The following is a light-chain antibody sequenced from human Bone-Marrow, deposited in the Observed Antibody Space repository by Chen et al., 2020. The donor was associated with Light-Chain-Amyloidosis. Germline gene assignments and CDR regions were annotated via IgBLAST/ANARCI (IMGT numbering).Light chain of an antibody. J-gene: IGLJ1*01. CDR3: SSFTSSSAYV. Sequence: SALTPPASVSGSPGQSITISCPGTSGDVGTYNYVSWYQQHPGKAPKFMIYAVSNRPSGVSNRFSGSNSGNTASLTISWLQAEDEADYYCSSFTSSSAYVFGPGTKVTVL. V-gene: IGLV2-14*01. CDR1: SGDVGTYNY. CDR2: AVS.